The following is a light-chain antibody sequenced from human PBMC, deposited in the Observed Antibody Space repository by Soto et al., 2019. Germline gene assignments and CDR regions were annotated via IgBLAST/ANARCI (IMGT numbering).Light chain of an antibody. CDR1: QDISSY. V-gene: IGKV1-39*01. CDR3: QQSYGTPPCT. CDR2: EAS. Sequence: DIQLTQSPYPLSASVGDRVYITCRTSQDISSYLNWYQAKPGKAPKLLVYEASTLESGVPSRFSGSASGTDFTLTINSLQPEDSATYYCQQSYGTPPCTFGPGTKVDIK. J-gene: IGKJ3*01.